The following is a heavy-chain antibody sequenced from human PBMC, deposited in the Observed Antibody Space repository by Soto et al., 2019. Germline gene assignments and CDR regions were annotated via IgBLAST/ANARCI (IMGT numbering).Heavy chain of an antibody. Sequence: SETLSLTCTVSGGSISSGDYYWSWIRQPPGKGLEWIGYIYYSGSTYYSPSLKSRVTISVDTSKNQFSLKLSSVTAADTAVYYCARVNSGAMVVLFDYWGQGTLVTVSS. CDR3: ARVNSGAMVVLFDY. CDR2: IYYSGST. J-gene: IGHJ4*02. D-gene: IGHD5-18*01. CDR1: GGSISSGDYY. V-gene: IGHV4-30-4*01.